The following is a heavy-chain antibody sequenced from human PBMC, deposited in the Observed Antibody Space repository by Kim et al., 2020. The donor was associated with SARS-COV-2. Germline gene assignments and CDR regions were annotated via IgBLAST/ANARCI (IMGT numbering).Heavy chain of an antibody. CDR2: INHSGST. D-gene: IGHD3-22*01. J-gene: IGHJ5*02. CDR3: ARNLGYYDSSGYT. V-gene: IGHV4-34*01. CDR1: GGSFSGYY. Sequence: SETLSLTCAVYGGSFSGYYWSWIRQPPGKGLEWIGEINHSGSTNYNPSLKSRVTISVDTSKNQFSLKLSSVTAADTAVYYCARNLGYYDSSGYTWGQGTLVTVSS.